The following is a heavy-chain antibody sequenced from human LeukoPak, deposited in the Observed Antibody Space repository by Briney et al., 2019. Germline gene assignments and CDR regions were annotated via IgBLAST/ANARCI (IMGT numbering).Heavy chain of an antibody. D-gene: IGHD1-14*01. CDR2: IIPIFGTA. J-gene: IGHJ6*03. CDR1: GGTFSSYA. V-gene: IGHV1-69*05. Sequence: ASVKVSCKASGGTFSSYAISWVRQAPGQGLEWMGGIIPIFGTANYAQKFQGRVTITTDESTSTAYMELRSLRSDDTAVYYCARSHHSGSAFMDVWGKGTTVTVSS. CDR3: ARSHHSGSAFMDV.